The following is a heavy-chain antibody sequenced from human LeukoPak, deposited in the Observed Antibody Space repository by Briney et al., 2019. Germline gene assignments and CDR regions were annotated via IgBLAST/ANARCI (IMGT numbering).Heavy chain of an antibody. J-gene: IGHJ6*02. CDR2: IYHSGST. V-gene: IGHV4-4*02. Sequence: PSETLSLTCAVSGGSISSSNWWSWVRQPPGKGLEWIGEIYHSGSTNYNPSLKSRVTISVDKSKNQFSLKLSSVTAADTAVYYCASDMGLLWFGERGDVWGQGTTVTVSS. CDR3: ASDMGLLWFGERGDV. D-gene: IGHD3-10*01. CDR1: GGSISSSNW.